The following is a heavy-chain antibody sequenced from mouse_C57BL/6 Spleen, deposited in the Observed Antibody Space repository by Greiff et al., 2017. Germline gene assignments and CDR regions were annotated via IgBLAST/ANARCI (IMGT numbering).Heavy chain of an antibody. CDR1: GYAFSSSW. Sequence: QVQLQQSGPELVKPGASVKISCKASGYAFSSSWMNWVKQRPGKGLEGIGRIYPGDGDTNYNGKFKGKAPLTADKSSSTAYMQLSSLTSVDSSVYFCASSLYSKGPWFAYWGQGTLVTVSA. CDR2: IYPGDGDT. V-gene: IGHV1-82*01. D-gene: IGHD2-5*01. J-gene: IGHJ3*01. CDR3: ASSLYSKGPWFAY.